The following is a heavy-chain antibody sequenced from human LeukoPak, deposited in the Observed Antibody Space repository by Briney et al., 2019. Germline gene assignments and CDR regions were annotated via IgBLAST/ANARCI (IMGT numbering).Heavy chain of an antibody. J-gene: IGHJ6*03. V-gene: IGHV1-69*05. D-gene: IGHD3-9*01. Sequence: SVKVSCKASGGTFSSYAISWVRQAPGQGLEWMGGIIPIFGTANYAQKFQGRVTITTDESTSTAYMELSSLRSEDTAVYYCARGGKDYDILSPFYYYMDVWGKGTTVTVSS. CDR1: GGTFSSYA. CDR2: IIPIFGTA. CDR3: ARGGKDYDILSPFYYYMDV.